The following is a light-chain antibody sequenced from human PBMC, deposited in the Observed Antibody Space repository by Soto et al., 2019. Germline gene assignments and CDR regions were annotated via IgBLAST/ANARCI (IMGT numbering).Light chain of an antibody. J-gene: IGLJ1*01. Sequence: QSALTQPASVSGSPGQSITIPCTGTTSDVGGYNYAPWYQQHPGKVPKPIINGVRNRPSGVSPRYSGSKSGNMASLPISGLLAEDEADYYCMSRTSTVTFVFGTGTKLTVL. V-gene: IGLV2-14*01. CDR3: MSRTSTVTFV. CDR2: GVR. CDR1: TSDVGGYNY.